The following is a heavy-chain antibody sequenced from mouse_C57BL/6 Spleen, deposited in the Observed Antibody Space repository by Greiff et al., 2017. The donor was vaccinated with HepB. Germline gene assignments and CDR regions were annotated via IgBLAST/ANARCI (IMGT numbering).Heavy chain of an antibody. CDR1: GYSITSGYY. CDR2: ISYDGSN. Sequence: EVHLVESGPGLVKPSQSLSLTCSVTGYSITSGYYWNWIRQFPGNKLEWMGYISYDGSNNYNPSLKNRTSITRDTSKNQFFLKLNSVTTEDTATYYCANYYGSSYWYFDVWGTGTTVTVSS. J-gene: IGHJ1*03. D-gene: IGHD1-1*01. V-gene: IGHV3-6*01. CDR3: ANYYGSSYWYFDV.